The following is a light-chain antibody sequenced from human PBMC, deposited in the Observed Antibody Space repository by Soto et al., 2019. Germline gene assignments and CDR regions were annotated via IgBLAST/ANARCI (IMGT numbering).Light chain of an antibody. V-gene: IGKV3-20*01. CDR1: QSVSSSY. CDR3: QQYYTTPRT. Sequence: EIVLTQSPGTLSLSPGERATLSCRASQSVSSSYLAWYQQKPGQAPRLLIYGASSRATGIPDRFRGSGSGTNFTLTISSLQAEDVAVYYCQQYYTTPRTFGQGTKVEIQ. CDR2: GAS. J-gene: IGKJ2*01.